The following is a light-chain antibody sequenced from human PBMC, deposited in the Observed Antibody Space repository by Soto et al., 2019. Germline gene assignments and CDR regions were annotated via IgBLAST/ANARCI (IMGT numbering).Light chain of an antibody. CDR1: QSISSTS. Sequence: EIVLTQSPGTLSLSLGERATLSCRASQSISSTSLAWHQQKPGQAPRLLIYGASTRATGIPDRFSGSESGTDFTLTISRLEPEDFVVYYCQQYGNSPFTFGQGTRLEIK. V-gene: IGKV3-20*01. CDR2: GAS. J-gene: IGKJ5*01. CDR3: QQYGNSPFT.